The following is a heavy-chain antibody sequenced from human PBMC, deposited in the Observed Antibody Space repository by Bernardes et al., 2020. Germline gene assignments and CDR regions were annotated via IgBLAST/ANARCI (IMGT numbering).Heavy chain of an antibody. CDR1: EFTFSSYA. J-gene: IGHJ3*02. Sequence: GGSLRLSCAASEFTFSSYAMHWVRQAPGKGLEWVAIISYDGPNKFYADSVKGRFTISRDNSQNTLYLQMNSLRPEDTAVYHCSRVRTTGTTRGFDVCDIWGQGTMVTVSS. D-gene: IGHD1-1*01. CDR2: ISYDGPNK. CDR3: SRVRTTGTTRGFDVCDI. V-gene: IGHV3-30*01.